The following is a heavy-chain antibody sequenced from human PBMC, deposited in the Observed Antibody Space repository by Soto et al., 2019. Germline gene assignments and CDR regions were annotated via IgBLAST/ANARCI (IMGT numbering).Heavy chain of an antibody. V-gene: IGHV1-18*01. Sequence: QVQLVQSGAEVKKPGSSVKVSCKASGGTFSSYAISWVRQAPGQGLEWMGGISAYNGNTNYAQKLQGRVTMTTDTSTSTAYMELRSLRSDDTAVYYCARGETTDGYYYYGMDVWGQGTTVTVSS. CDR3: ARGETTDGYYYYGMDV. CDR2: ISAYNGNT. J-gene: IGHJ6*02. CDR1: GGTFSSYA. D-gene: IGHD4-17*01.